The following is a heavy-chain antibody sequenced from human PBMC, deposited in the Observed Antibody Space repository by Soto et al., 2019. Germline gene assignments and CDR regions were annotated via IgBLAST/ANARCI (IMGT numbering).Heavy chain of an antibody. D-gene: IGHD1-1*01. CDR2: IVVGSGNT. V-gene: IGHV1-58*01. CDR1: GFTFSRSA. CDR3: AARTGSDYYNMDV. J-gene: IGHJ6*02. Sequence: GASVKVSCKASGFTFSRSAVHWVRQAREQRLEWIGWIVVGSGNTDYAQKFLERVTITRDMSTRTAYMELSSLRSEDTAVYYCAARTGSDYYNMDVWGQGTTVTVSS.